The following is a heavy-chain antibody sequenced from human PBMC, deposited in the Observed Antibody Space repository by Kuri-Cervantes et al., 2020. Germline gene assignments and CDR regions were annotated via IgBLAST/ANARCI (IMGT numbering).Heavy chain of an antibody. CDR1: GGSVSSGSYY. V-gene: IGHV4-61*01. J-gene: IGHJ4*02. CDR3: ARAEYSSGWYVYFDY. CDR2: IYYSGST. Sequence: SETLSLSCTVSGGSVSSGSYYWSWIRQPPGKGLEWIGYIYYSGSTNYNPSLKSRVTISVDMSKNQFSLKLSSVTAADTAVYYCARAEYSSGWYVYFDYWGQGTLVTVSS. D-gene: IGHD6-19*01.